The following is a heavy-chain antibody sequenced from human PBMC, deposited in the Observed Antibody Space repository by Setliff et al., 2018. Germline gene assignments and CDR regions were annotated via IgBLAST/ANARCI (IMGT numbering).Heavy chain of an antibody. CDR3: ARDLAGATYYYYYGMDV. V-gene: IGHV4-34*01. Sequence: PSETLSLTCAVYGGSFSTYYWIWIRQPPGKGLEWIGEINHSGSTNYNPSLKGRVTISVDTSKNQFSLKLSSVTAADTAVYYCARDLAGATYYYYYGMDVWGQGTTVTVSS. D-gene: IGHD1-26*01. J-gene: IGHJ6*02. CDR2: INHSGST. CDR1: GGSFSTYY.